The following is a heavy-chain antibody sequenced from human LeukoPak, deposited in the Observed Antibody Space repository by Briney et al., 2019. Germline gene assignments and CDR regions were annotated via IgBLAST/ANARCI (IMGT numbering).Heavy chain of an antibody. CDR2: IKQDGSEK. CDR1: GFTFSRYW. J-gene: IGHJ4*02. V-gene: IGHV3-7*01. Sequence: GGSLRLSCAASGFTFSRYWMSWVRQAPGKGLEWVANIKQDGSEKYYVDSVKGRFTISRDNAKNSLYLQMNSLRAEDTAVYYCARDGGYFDYWGRGTLVTVSS. CDR3: ARDGGYFDY.